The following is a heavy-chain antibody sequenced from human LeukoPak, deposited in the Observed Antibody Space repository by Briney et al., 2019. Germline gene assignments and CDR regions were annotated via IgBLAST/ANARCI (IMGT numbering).Heavy chain of an antibody. CDR3: ARATWIPGHWFDA. J-gene: IGHJ5*02. D-gene: IGHD1-1*01. CDR1: GGTFSSYA. V-gene: IGHV1-69*06. Sequence: SVKVSCKASGGTFSSYAISWVRQAPGQGLEWMGGIIPIFGTANYAHKFQGRVTITADNSTSTAYMELSSLRSEDTAGYYCARATWIPGHWFDAWGQGTLVTVSS. CDR2: IIPIFGTA.